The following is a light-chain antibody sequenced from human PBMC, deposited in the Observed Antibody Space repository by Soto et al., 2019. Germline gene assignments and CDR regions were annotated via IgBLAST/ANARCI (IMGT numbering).Light chain of an antibody. CDR1: SSDVGSYNL. CDR2: EGS. J-gene: IGLJ2*01. Sequence: ALTQPASVSGSPGQSITISCTGTSSDVGSYNLVSWYQQHPGKAPKLMIYEGSKRPSGVSNRFSGSKSGNTASLTISGLQAEDEADYYCCSYAGSPLVVFGGGTKVTVL. CDR3: CSYAGSPLVV. V-gene: IGLV2-23*01.